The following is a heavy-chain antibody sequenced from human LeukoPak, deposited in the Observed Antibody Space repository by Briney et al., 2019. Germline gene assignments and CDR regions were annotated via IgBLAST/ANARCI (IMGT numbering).Heavy chain of an antibody. CDR1: GGSISSSSCY. CDR3: ARGQSADYYDSSGPFDY. V-gene: IGHV4-39*07. J-gene: IGHJ4*02. CDR2: INHSGST. D-gene: IGHD3-22*01. Sequence: SETLSLTCTVSGGSISSSSCYWSWIRQPPGKGLEWIGEINHSGSTNYNPSLKSRVTISVDTSKNQFSLKLSSVTAADTAVYYCARGQSADYYDSSGPFDYWGQGTLVTVSS.